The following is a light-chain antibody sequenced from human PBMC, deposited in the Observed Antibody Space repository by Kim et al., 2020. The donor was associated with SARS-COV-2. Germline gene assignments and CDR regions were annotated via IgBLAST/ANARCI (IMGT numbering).Light chain of an antibody. Sequence: QPVLTQSPSASASLGASVRLTCTLSSGHSSYAIAWHQQQPEKGPRYLMRLNNDGSHTKGDGIPDRFSGSSSGAERYLTISSLQSEDEADYYCQTSDTGIRVFGGVTQLTVL. CDR1: SGHSSYA. CDR3: QTSDTGIRV. J-gene: IGLJ3*02. CDR2: LNNDGSH. V-gene: IGLV4-69*01.